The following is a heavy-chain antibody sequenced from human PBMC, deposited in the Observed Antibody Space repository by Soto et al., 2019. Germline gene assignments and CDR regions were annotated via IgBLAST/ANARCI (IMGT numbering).Heavy chain of an antibody. CDR2: ISPRNGNT. D-gene: IGHD6-13*01. CDR3: ARVQLLPNPAFDF. V-gene: IGHV1-18*04. CDR1: GYTFSTYG. J-gene: IGHJ4*02. Sequence: QVQLVQSGAEVRKPGASVKVSCKASGYTFSTYGINWIRQAPGQHLEWLGWISPRNGNTNYAQSVQGRVTLTTDSSTATAYLELKNLRSDDTAVYYCARVQLLPNPAFDFCGQGTLVTVAS.